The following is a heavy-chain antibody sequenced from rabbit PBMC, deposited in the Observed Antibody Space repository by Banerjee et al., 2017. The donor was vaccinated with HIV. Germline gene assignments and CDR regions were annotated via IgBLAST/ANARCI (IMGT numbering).Heavy chain of an antibody. J-gene: IGHJ4*01. Sequence: QQQLEESGGGLVKPGGPLTLPCKASGFDFGSFFYSFCWFRRAPGKGLELIACIYTKSGNTWYASWVNGRFTISRSTSLNTVDLKMTSLTAADTATYFCAGGEYATSSGDYILNLWGQGTLVTVS. CDR3: AGGEYATSSGDYILNL. CDR1: GFDFGSFFYS. D-gene: IGHD1-1*01. V-gene: IGHV1S43*01. CDR2: IYTKSGNT.